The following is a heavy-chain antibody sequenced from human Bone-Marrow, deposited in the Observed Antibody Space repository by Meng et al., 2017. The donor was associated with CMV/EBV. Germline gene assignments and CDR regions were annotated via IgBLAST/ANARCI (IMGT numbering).Heavy chain of an antibody. CDR3: ARDGKDIVASYYYYGMDV. D-gene: IGHD5-12*01. CDR2: IIPILGIA. J-gene: IGHJ6*02. CDR1: GGTFSSYT. Sequence: SVKVSCKAPGGTFSSYTISWVRQAPGQGLEWMGKIIPILGIANYAQKFQGRVTITADKSTSTAYMELSSLRPEDTAVYYCARDGKDIVASYYYYGMDVWGQGTTVTVSS. V-gene: IGHV1-69*04.